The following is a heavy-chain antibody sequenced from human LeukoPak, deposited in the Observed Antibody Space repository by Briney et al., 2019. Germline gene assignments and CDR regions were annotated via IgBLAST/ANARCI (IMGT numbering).Heavy chain of an antibody. CDR1: GYTLTGYY. D-gene: IGHD4-17*01. CDR3: ARERKATVWFDP. V-gene: IGHV1-2*02. CDR2: INTNSGGT. Sequence: ASVKVTCKASGYTLTGYYMHWVRQAHGQGLEWMGWINTNSGGTNSAKKFQGRFTMTTDTSMTTPYMKLRRLRSAETAGYYCARERKATVWFDPWGQGTLVTVSS. J-gene: IGHJ5*02.